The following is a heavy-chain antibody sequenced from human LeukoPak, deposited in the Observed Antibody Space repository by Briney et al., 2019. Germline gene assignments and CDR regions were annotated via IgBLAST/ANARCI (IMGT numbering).Heavy chain of an antibody. J-gene: IGHJ4*02. V-gene: IGHV4-39*07. D-gene: IGHD2-2*01. Sequence: SETLSLTCTVSGGSISSSSYYWGWIRQPPGKGLEWIGSIYHSGCTYYNPSLKSRFTISVDTSKNQFSLKLSSVTAADTAVYYCAKRYCSSTTCYDDRGAFDYWGQGTLVTVSS. CDR1: GGSISSSSYY. CDR2: IYHSGCT. CDR3: AKRYCSSTTCYDDRGAFDY.